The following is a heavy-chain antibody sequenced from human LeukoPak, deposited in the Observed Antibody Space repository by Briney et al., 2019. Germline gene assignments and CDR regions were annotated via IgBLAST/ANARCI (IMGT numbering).Heavy chain of an antibody. V-gene: IGHV3-21*01. CDR1: GFTFDDYA. CDR2: ISSSGTHI. D-gene: IGHD1-26*01. CDR3: VRDRGSYRPIDY. Sequence: PGGSPRLSCAASGFTFDDYAMHWVRQAPGKGLEWVSSISSSGTHIYYRDSVKGRFTISRDNAENSLYLEMNSLRVEDTAIYYCVRDRGSYRPIDYWGQGTLVTVSS. J-gene: IGHJ4*02.